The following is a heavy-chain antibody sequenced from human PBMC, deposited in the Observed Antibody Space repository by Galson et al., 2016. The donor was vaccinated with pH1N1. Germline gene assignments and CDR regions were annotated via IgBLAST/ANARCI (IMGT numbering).Heavy chain of an antibody. Sequence: PALVKPTQTLTLTCTFSGFSLSTSGVGVGWIRQPPGKALEWLALIYWDDAKRYSPSLKSRLTITKDTSKNQVVLTMTNMDPVDTATYYCAHTLYGDYVGYFDYWGQGTLVTVSS. V-gene: IGHV2-5*02. CDR3: AHTLYGDYVGYFDY. J-gene: IGHJ4*02. CDR2: IYWDDAK. D-gene: IGHD4-17*01. CDR1: GFSLSTSGVG.